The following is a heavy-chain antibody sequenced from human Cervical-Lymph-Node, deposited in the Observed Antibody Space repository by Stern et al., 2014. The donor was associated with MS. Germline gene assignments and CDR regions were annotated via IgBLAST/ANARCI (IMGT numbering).Heavy chain of an antibody. CDR1: GYTFTSHW. CDR3: ARRGTTGTIDGFDI. CDR2: IYPGDSNT. J-gene: IGHJ3*02. V-gene: IGHV5-51*01. Sequence: VQLVQSGAEVKKPGESVKISCEGSGYTFTSHWIAWVRQVPGKGLEWMGIIYPGDSNTRNSPPFQGRVPISADRSISTAYLQWRTLRASDTAMYYCARRGTTGTIDGFDIWGQGSMVTVSS. D-gene: IGHD1-1*01.